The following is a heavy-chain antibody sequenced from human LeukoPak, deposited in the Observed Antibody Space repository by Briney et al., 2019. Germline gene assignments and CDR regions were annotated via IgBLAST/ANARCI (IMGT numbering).Heavy chain of an antibody. CDR2: ISWNSGSI. Sequence: PGRSLRLSCAASGFTFDDYAMHWVRQAPGKGLEWVSGISWNSGSIGYADSVKGRFTISRDNAKNSLYLQMNSLRAEDTALYYCAKANGYGSGTRSFDYWGQGTLVTVSS. CDR3: AKANGYGSGTRSFDY. CDR1: GFTFDDYA. D-gene: IGHD3-10*01. J-gene: IGHJ4*02. V-gene: IGHV3-9*01.